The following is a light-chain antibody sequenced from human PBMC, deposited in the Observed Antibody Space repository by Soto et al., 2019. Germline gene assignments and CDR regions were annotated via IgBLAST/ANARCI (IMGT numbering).Light chain of an antibody. V-gene: IGLV2-14*01. Sequence: QSVPTQPASVSGSPGQSITISCTGSGRDIGAYDYVSWYQQHPGKAPKLLIYGVKNRPSGVSYRFSASKSAFTASLTISGLQAEDEAHYYCSSYTTSYFYVFGPGTKVTVL. CDR1: GRDIGAYDY. CDR2: GVK. J-gene: IGLJ1*01. CDR3: SSYTTSYFYV.